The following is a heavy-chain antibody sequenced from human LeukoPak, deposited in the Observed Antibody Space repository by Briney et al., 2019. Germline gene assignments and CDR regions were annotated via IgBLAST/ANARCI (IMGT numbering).Heavy chain of an antibody. CDR2: IYSGGST. CDR1: GFTVSSND. CDR3: ARQINSYWGYFYYYMDV. Sequence: GGSLRLSCAASGFTVSSNDMSWVRQAPGKGLECISVIYSGGSTDYADSVEGRFTISRDNANNSLYLQMNSLRAEDTAVYYCARQINSYWGYFYYYMDVWGKGTTVTVSS. J-gene: IGHJ6*03. V-gene: IGHV3-66*04. D-gene: IGHD2/OR15-2a*01.